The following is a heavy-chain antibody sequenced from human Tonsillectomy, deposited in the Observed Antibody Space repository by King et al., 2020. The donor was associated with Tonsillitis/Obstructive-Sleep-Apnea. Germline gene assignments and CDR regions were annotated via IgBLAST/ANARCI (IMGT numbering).Heavy chain of an antibody. CDR3: ARDRCSGGSCYPDY. D-gene: IGHD2-15*01. Sequence: QLQESGPGLVKPSQTLSLTCTVSGGSISSGGYYWSWIRQHPGKGLEWMGYIYYIGSTYSNPSLQLRVTISLETSKNQSALKLSSVTAADPAVYYCARDRCSGGSCYPDYWGQGTLVTVSS. J-gene: IGHJ4*02. CDR1: GGSISSGGYY. V-gene: IGHV4-31*03. CDR2: IYYIGST.